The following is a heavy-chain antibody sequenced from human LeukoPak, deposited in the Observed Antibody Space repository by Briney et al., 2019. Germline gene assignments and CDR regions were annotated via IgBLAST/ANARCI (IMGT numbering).Heavy chain of an antibody. Sequence: SETLSLTCTVSGGSISSGSYYWSWIRQPAGKGLEWIGRIYTSGSTNYNPSLKSRVTISVDTSKNQFSLKLSSVTAADTAVYYCARVGFEQGYCSSTSCYGTFDYWGQGTLVTVSS. V-gene: IGHV4-61*02. D-gene: IGHD2-2*01. CDR3: ARVGFEQGYCSSTSCYGTFDY. J-gene: IGHJ4*02. CDR2: IYTSGST. CDR1: GGSISSGSYY.